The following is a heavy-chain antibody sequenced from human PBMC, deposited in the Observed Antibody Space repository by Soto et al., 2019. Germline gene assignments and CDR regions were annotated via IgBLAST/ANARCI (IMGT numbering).Heavy chain of an antibody. J-gene: IGHJ6*03. D-gene: IGHD2-2*01. V-gene: IGHV1-3*01. CDR1: GYTFTNYA. CDR2: INAGNGNT. CDR3: ARGHLAVVPVASWFYYMDV. Sequence: ASVKVSCKASGYTFTNYAVHWVRQAPGQRLEWMGWINAGNGNTRFSQNLQGRVTITRDTSARTVYLELSSLRSEDTAVYYCARGHLAVVPVASWFYYMDVWGKGTTVTVSS.